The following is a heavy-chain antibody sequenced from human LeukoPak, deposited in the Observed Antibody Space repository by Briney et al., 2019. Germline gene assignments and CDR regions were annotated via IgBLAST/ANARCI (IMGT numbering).Heavy chain of an antibody. V-gene: IGHV3-74*01. CDR1: GFTFSSYW. J-gene: IGHJ4*02. CDR3: ATGSGLWSPDY. Sequence: GGSLRLSCAASGFTFSSYWMHWVRQAPGKGLVWVSRINTDGSSTSYADSVKGRFAISRDNAKNRLYVQMNSLRAEDTAVYYCATGSGLWSPDYWGQGTLVTVSS. CDR2: INTDGSST. D-gene: IGHD5-18*01.